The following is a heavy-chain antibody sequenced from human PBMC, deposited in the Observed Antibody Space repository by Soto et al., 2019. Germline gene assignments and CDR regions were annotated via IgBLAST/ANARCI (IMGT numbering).Heavy chain of an antibody. CDR2: IYYSGST. CDR3: ARHSVGPYDFWSGYYTIDAFDI. Sequence: SETLSLTCTVSGGSISSSSYYWGWIRQPPGKGLEWIGSIYYSGSTYYNPSLKSRVTISVDTSKNQFSLKLSSVTAADTAVYYCARHSVGPYDFWSGYYTIDAFDIWGQGTMVTVSS. D-gene: IGHD3-3*01. J-gene: IGHJ3*02. CDR1: GGSISSSSYY. V-gene: IGHV4-39*01.